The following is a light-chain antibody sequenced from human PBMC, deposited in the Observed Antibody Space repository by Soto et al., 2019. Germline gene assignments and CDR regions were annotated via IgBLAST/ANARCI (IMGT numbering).Light chain of an antibody. CDR2: DVS. CDR1: SSDVGGYNY. Sequence: QSALTQPASVSGSPGQSITISCTGTSSDVGGYNYVSWYQQHPGKAPKLMIYDVSNRPSGVSNRFSGSKSGNTASLTISGVQAGDEADYYCSSYTSSSTRMFGGGAKLTVL. J-gene: IGLJ3*02. CDR3: SSYTSSSTRM. V-gene: IGLV2-14*01.